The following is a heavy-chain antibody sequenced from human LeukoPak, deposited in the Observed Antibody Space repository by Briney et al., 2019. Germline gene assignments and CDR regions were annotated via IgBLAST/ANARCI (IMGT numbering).Heavy chain of an antibody. CDR1: GYSISSGYY. J-gene: IGHJ3*02. CDR3: ARGNAAYDFWSGPKKNDAFDI. CDR2: IYHSGST. D-gene: IGHD3-3*01. V-gene: IGHV4-38-2*02. Sequence: SETLSLTCTVSGYSISSGYYWGWIRQPPGKGLEWIGSIYHSGSTYYNPSLKSRVTISVDTSKNQFSLKLSSVTAADTAVYYCARGNAAYDFWSGPKKNDAFDIWGQGTMVTVSS.